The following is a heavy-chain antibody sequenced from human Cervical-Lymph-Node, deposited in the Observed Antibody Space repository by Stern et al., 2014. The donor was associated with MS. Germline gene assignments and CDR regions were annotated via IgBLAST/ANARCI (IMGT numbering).Heavy chain of an antibody. D-gene: IGHD3-22*01. V-gene: IGHV1-69*01. CDR2: IIPLFGTA. Sequence: VQLVESGAEVKKPGSSGKVSCKASGGTFSSYTISWVRQAPGQGLEWMGGIIPLFGTANYAQKFLGRVTITADESTSTAYMELSSLRSEDTAVYYCAREFNYDSSGYYFYYWGRGTLVTVSS. J-gene: IGHJ4*02. CDR1: GGTFSSYT. CDR3: AREFNYDSSGYYFYY.